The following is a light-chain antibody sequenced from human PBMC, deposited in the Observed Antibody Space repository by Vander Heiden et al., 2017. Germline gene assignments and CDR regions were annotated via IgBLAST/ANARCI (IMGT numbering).Light chain of an antibody. CDR2: GAS. V-gene: IGKV3-15*01. Sequence: IVMKQSPATLSVSPGERATLSCRASQSVSSNLAWYQQKPGQAPRLLIYGASTRATGIPARFSGSGSGTEFTLTISSLQSEDFAVYYCQQYNNWPAITFGQGTRLEIK. CDR3: QQYNNWPAIT. CDR1: QSVSSN. J-gene: IGKJ5*01.